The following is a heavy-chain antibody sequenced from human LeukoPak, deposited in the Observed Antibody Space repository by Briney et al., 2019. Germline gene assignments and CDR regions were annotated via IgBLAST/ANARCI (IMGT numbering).Heavy chain of an antibody. D-gene: IGHD1-26*01. V-gene: IGHV3-21*01. J-gene: IGHJ4*02. CDR2: ISSSPIDI. CDR1: GFTFSRYA. Sequence: GGSLRLSCAASGFTFSRYAMAWVRQAPGKGPDWVSSISSSPIDIYDADSVKGRFTISRDNSKNSLYLQMNSLRVEDTAVYYCARIHDGTPTPSFDSWGQGTLVTVSS. CDR3: ARIHDGTPTPSFDS.